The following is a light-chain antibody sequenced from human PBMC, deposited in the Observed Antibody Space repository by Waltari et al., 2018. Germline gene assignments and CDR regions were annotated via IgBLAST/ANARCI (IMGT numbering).Light chain of an antibody. V-gene: IGLV2-14*03. CDR2: DVS. CDR1: SRVFGAYNY. J-gene: IGLJ2*01. CDR3: SSYISSSTLEL. Sequence: QSALTQPASVSGSPGQSIPISCTGPSRVFGAYNYSSWYQQHPGKAHKLMIFDVSNRPSGVSNRFSGSKSGNTASLTIYGLQAEDEAGYYCSSYISSSTLELFGGGTSLTVL.